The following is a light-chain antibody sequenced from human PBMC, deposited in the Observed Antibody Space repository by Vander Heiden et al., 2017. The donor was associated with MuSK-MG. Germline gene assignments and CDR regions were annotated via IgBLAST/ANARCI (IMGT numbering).Light chain of an antibody. J-gene: IGLJ3*02. Sequence: SSELTQDPALSLAFGQTVSIPCPGDTLTYYHPNWYRQKPGQAPILVFLGQNVRPSVFPDRLSGSSSGSTASLTIAGAQAEDVGDYYFRSRDYSDGHWLFGGGTKLTV. CDR1: TLTYYH. CDR2: GQN. CDR3: RSRDYSDGHWL. V-gene: IGLV3-19*01.